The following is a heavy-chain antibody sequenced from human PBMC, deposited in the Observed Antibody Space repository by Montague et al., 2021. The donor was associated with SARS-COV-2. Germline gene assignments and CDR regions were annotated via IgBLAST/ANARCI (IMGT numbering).Heavy chain of an antibody. V-gene: IGHV4-59*01. Sequence: SETLSLTCEVSGGSISSYYWSWIRQSPGKGPEWIGYVHYTGSTKYNPSLKTRVTLSLDTPKKHCSLKLKSVTAADTAVYYCARAQNTCFIANCVNYFEVWGLGALVTVSP. J-gene: IGHJ4*02. CDR1: GGSISSYY. CDR2: VHYTGST. D-gene: IGHD1-1*01. CDR3: ARAQNTCFIANCVNYFEV.